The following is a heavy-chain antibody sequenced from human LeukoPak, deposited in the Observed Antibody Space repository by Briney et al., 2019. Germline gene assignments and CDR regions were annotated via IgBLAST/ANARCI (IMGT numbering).Heavy chain of an antibody. CDR1: GFTFSTYW. V-gene: IGHV3-74*01. D-gene: IGHD3-22*01. J-gene: IGHJ4*02. CDR2: INSDGSST. CDR3: GSLTVVAKDH. Sequence: GSLRLSCAASGFTFSTYWMHWVRQAPGKGLVGVAQINSDGSSTSYADSVKGRFTISRDNAKNTLYLQMISLRAEDTAVYYCGSLTVVAKDHWGQGTLVTVSS.